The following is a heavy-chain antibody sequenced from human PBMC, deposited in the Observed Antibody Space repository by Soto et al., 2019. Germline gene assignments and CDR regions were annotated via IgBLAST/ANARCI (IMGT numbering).Heavy chain of an antibody. V-gene: IGHV3-23*01. Sequence: GGSLRLSCAASGFTFSSYAMSWVRQAPGKGLEWVSAISGSGGSTYYADSVKGRFTISRDNSKNTLYLQMNSLRAEDTAVYYCAKDQWSYDFWSGYPVNWFDPWGQGTLVTVSS. CDR1: GFTFSSYA. CDR3: AKDQWSYDFWSGYPVNWFDP. CDR2: ISGSGGST. J-gene: IGHJ5*02. D-gene: IGHD3-3*01.